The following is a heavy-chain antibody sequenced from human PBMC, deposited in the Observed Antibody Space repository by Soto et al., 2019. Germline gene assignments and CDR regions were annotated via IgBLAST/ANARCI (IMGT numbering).Heavy chain of an antibody. CDR2: ITRGGDKT. CDR3: GKEMPKEWGVYTFDS. CDR1: GFTFSNYA. V-gene: IGHV3-23*01. D-gene: IGHD3-10*01. J-gene: IGHJ4*02. Sequence: EVQLLESGGVLVQPGGSLRLSCAASGFTFSNYAMGWVRQAPGKGLEWVSAITRGGDKTYYIDSVRGRFIISRDNSRNRLYLQRNTLRPEDTAVYFCGKEMPKEWGVYTFDSWGQGTLVTVSS.